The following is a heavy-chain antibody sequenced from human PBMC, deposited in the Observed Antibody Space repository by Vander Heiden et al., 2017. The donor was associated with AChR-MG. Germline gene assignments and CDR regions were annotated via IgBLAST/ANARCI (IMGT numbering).Heavy chain of an antibody. V-gene: IGHV3-30*02. J-gene: IGHJ3*02. D-gene: IGHD3-22*01. CDR2: IRYDGSNK. CDR3: AKEPGEWLLLQRGADAFDI. CDR1: GFTFSSYG. Sequence: QVQLVESGGGVVQPGGSLSLPCAASGFTFSSYGMHWVRQAPGKGLEWVAFIRYDGSNKYYADSVKGRFTISRDNSKNTLYLQMNSLRAEDTAVYYCAKEPGEWLLLQRGADAFDIWGQGTMVTVSS.